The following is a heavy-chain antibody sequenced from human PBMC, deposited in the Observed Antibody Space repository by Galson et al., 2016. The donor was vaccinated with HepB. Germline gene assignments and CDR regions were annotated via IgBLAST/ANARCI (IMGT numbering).Heavy chain of an antibody. Sequence: SETLSLTCTVSADSSNNNNYFCAWVRQPPGKGLEWIGSMYCGGSTYYSPSFKSRVTISVDKSKNQFSLSLRSVTATDTAMYYCATHSRVGYGGFGVWGQGSLVTVSS. CDR1: ADSSNNNNYF. D-gene: IGHD4/OR15-4a*01. CDR2: MYCGGST. CDR3: ATHSRVGYGGFGV. V-gene: IGHV4-39*01. J-gene: IGHJ4*02.